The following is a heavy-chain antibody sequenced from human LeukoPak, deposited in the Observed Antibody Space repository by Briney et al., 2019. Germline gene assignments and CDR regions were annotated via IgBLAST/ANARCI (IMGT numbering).Heavy chain of an antibody. CDR3: ARLNYDFWSGSYYYYGMDV. V-gene: IGHV4-59*08. CDR2: IYYSGST. CDR1: GGSISSYY. J-gene: IGHJ6*02. D-gene: IGHD3-3*01. Sequence: SETLSLTCTVSGGSISSYYWSWIQQPPGKGLEWIGYIYYSGSTNYNPSLKSRVTISVDTSKNQFSLKLSSVTAADTAVYYCARLNYDFWSGSYYYYGMDVWGQGTTVTVSS.